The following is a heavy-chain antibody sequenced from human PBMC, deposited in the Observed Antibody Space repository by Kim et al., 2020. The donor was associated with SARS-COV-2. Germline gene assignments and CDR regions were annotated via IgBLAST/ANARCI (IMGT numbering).Heavy chain of an antibody. Sequence: NPSLKSRVTISVDTSKNQFSLKLSSVTAADTAVYYCARRRGVRGAKYFDLWGRGTLVTVSS. D-gene: IGHD3-10*01. CDR3: ARRRGVRGAKYFDL. V-gene: IGHV4-34*01. J-gene: IGHJ2*01.